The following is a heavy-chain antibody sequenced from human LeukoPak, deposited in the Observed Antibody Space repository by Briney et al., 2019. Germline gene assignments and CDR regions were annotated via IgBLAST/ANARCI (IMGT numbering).Heavy chain of an antibody. CDR2: MSGIGGFV. J-gene: IGHJ3*02. V-gene: IGHV3-21*01. CDR3: ARHSPYSSSWTPGAFDI. CDR1: GFTFSAYT. Sequence: PGGSLRLSCAASGFTFSAYTMNWVRRAPGKGLEWVSSMSGIGGFVHYADSVKGRFTISRDNAKSSLYLQMNSLRAEDTAVYFCARHSPYSSSWTPGAFDIWGQGTMVTVSS. D-gene: IGHD6-13*01.